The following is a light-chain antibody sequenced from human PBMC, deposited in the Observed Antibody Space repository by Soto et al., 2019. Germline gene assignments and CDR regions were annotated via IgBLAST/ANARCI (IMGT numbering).Light chain of an antibody. CDR3: QQYNNWPPVT. CDR2: GAS. J-gene: IGKJ1*01. Sequence: EIVMTQSPATLSVPPGESATLSCRASQSVSSNLAWYQQKPGQAPRLLIYGASTRATGIPARFSGSGSGTEFTLTISSLQSEDFAVYYCQQYNNWPPVTFGQGTKVDI. V-gene: IGKV3-15*01. CDR1: QSVSSN.